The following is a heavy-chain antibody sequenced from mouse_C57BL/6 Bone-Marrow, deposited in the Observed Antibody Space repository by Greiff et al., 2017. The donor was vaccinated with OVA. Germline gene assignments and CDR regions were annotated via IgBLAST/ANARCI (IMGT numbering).Heavy chain of an antibody. D-gene: IGHD1-1*01. CDR2: IHPNSGST. CDR1: GYTFTSYW. Sequence: VQLQQPGAELVKPGASVKLSCKASGYTFTSYWMHWVKQRPGQGLEWIGMIHPNSGSTNYNEKFKSKATLTVDKSSSTAYMQLSSLTSEDSAVYYWARSRGITTVVAHWYFDVWGTGTTVTVSS. V-gene: IGHV1-64*01. CDR3: ARSRGITTVVAHWYFDV. J-gene: IGHJ1*03.